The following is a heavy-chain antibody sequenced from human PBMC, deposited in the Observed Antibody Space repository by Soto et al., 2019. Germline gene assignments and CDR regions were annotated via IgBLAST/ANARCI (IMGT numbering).Heavy chain of an antibody. D-gene: IGHD3-22*01. CDR3: AKSQYYDSSGYYPPVYYFDY. CDR1: GFTFSSYA. J-gene: IGHJ4*02. V-gene: IGHV3-23*01. Sequence: GGSLRLSCAASGFTFSSYAMSWVRQAPGKGLEWVSAISGSGGSTYYADSVKGRFTISRDNSKNTLYLQMNSLRAEDTAVYYCAKSQYYDSSGYYPPVYYFDYWDQGTLVTVSS. CDR2: ISGSGGST.